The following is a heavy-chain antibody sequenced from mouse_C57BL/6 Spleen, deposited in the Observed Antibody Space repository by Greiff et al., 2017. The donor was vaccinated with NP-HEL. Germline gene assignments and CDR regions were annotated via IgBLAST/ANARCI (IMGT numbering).Heavy chain of an antibody. Sequence: VQLQQSGAELARPGASVKLSCKASGYTFTSYGISWVQQRPGQGLEWIGEIYPRSGNPYYNEKFKGKATLTAYKSSSTAYMELRSLTSEDSAVYFWSRSYEGYLERYFDGWGTATTVTASS. D-gene: IGHD2-3*01. V-gene: IGHV1-81*01. CDR3: SRSYEGYLERYFDG. CDR2: IYPRSGNP. CDR1: GYTFTSYG. J-gene: IGHJ1*03.